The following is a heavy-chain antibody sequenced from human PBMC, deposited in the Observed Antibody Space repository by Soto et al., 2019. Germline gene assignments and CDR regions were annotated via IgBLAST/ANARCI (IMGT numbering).Heavy chain of an antibody. J-gene: IGHJ6*02. CDR2: INPDDSDT. CDR1: GCISADYW. D-gene: IGHD6-19*01. Sequence: GDSLKISGKASGCISADYWFAWVRQLPWKGLEWMGIINPDDSDTRYSPSFRGRVTISVDRSISTAYLQWTSLKASDTAMYYCARPTTGWIWYSYGMDVWGQGTTVTVSS. V-gene: IGHV5-51*01. CDR3: ARPTTGWIWYSYGMDV.